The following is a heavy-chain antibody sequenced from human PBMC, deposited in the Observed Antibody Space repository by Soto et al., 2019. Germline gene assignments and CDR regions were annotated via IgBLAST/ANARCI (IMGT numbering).Heavy chain of an antibody. J-gene: IGHJ3*02. Sequence: ASVKVSCKASGYTFTRYHMHWVRQAPGKGLEWMGIINPSGGKTIYAQKFQGRVTMTEDTSTDTAYMELSSLRSEDTAVYYCATSLGIAAPSDAFDIWGQGTMVTVSS. CDR2: INPSGGKT. CDR1: GYTFTRYH. V-gene: IGHV1-46*01. CDR3: ATSLGIAAPSDAFDI. D-gene: IGHD6-13*01.